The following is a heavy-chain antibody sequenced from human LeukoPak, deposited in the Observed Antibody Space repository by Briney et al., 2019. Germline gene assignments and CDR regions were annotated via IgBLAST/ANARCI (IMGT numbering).Heavy chain of an antibody. CDR3: ARWENGDYGGFDY. V-gene: IGHV3-7*01. CDR1: GFFFDKFA. D-gene: IGHD4-17*01. J-gene: IGHJ4*02. Sequence: GGSLRLSCAASGFFFDKFAMSWVRQAPGKGLEWVANIKQDGSEKYYVDSVKGRFTISRDNAKNSLYLQMNSLRAEDTAVYYCARWENGDYGGFDYWGQGTLVTVSS. CDR2: IKQDGSEK.